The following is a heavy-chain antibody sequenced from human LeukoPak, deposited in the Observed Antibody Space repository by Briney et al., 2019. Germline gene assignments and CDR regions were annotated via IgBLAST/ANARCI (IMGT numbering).Heavy chain of an antibody. V-gene: IGHV1-2*02. J-gene: IGHJ4*02. Sequence: ASVKVSCKASGYTFTGYYMHWVRQAPGQGLEWMGWINPNSGGTNYAQKFQGRVTMTRDTSISTAYMELSRLRSDDTAVYYCAFHTRYCSSTSCSDCWGQGTLVTVSS. D-gene: IGHD2-2*01. CDR2: INPNSGGT. CDR1: GYTFTGYY. CDR3: AFHTRYCSSTSCSDC.